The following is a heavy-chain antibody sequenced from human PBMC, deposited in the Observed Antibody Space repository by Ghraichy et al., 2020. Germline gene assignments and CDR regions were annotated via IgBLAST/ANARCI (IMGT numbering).Heavy chain of an antibody. D-gene: IGHD5-18*01. V-gene: IGHV3-30*02. CDR2: IRYDGSNK. Sequence: GGSLRLSCAASGFTFSSYGMHWVRQAPGKGLEWVAFIRYDGSNKYYADSVKGRFTISRDNSKNTLYLQMNSLRAEDTAVYYCAKDLSGNSYGYSSLTRPIDYWGQGTLVTVSS. J-gene: IGHJ4*02. CDR3: AKDLSGNSYGYSSLTRPIDY. CDR1: GFTFSSYG.